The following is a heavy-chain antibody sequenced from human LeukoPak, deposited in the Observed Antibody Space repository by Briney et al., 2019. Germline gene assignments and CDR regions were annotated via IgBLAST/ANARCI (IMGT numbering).Heavy chain of an antibody. CDR2: INWNGGST. CDR3: ARDIVLIAVAVRGSFDI. V-gene: IGHV3-20*04. J-gene: IGHJ3*02. Sequence: GGSLRLSCAASGFPFDDYGMNWVRQVPGKGLEWVSGINWNGGSTGYADSVKGLFTISRDNAKNSLYLQMNSLRAEDTALYYCARDIVLIAVAVRGSFDIWGQGTMVTVSS. D-gene: IGHD6-19*01. CDR1: GFPFDDYG.